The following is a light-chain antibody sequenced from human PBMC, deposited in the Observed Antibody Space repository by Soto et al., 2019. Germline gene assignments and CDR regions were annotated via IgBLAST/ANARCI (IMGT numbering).Light chain of an antibody. V-gene: IGLV1-40*01. J-gene: IGLJ1*01. Sequence: QSGLTQPPSVSGAPGQRVTISCTGSSSNIGAHYDVHWYQQLPGTAPKLLIYGNSNRPSGVPDRFSGSKSGTSASLAITGLQAEDEADYYCQYYDNSLSVYVFGPGTKVTVL. CDR2: GNS. CDR3: QYYDNSLSVYV. CDR1: SSNIGAHYD.